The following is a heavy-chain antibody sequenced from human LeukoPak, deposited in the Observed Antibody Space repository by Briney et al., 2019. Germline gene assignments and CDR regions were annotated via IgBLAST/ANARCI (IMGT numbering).Heavy chain of an antibody. V-gene: IGHV1-8*01. CDR2: MSPNSGDT. Sequence: ASVKVSCKASGYTFTSYDFNWVRQATGQRPEWMGWMSPNSGDTGYAQKFQDRVTMTRNTSISTAYMELSSLRSDDTAVYYCARGYCTNGVCYHYYYYYGMDVWGQGTTVTVSS. D-gene: IGHD2-8*01. CDR1: GYTFTSYD. CDR3: ARGYCTNGVCYHYYYYYGMDV. J-gene: IGHJ6*02.